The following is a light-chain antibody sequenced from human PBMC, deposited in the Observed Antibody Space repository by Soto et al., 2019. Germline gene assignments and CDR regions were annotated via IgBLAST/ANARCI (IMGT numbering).Light chain of an antibody. Sequence: AILMTQSPSSFSSCTGDRVTITCRASQGISSYLAWYQQKPGKAPKLLIYAASTLQSGVPSRFSGSGSGTDFTLTISCLQSEDFATYYCQQYYSYPLTFGGGTKVDIK. CDR2: AAS. CDR1: QGISSY. CDR3: QQYYSYPLT. J-gene: IGKJ4*01. V-gene: IGKV1-8*01.